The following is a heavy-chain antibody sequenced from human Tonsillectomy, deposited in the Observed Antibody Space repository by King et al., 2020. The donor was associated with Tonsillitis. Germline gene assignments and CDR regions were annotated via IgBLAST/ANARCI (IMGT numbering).Heavy chain of an antibody. CDR2: IYYSGTT. J-gene: IGHJ5*01. CDR3: ARVRRSCTSTSCPPGHSMLRGVVAFDS. Sequence: QLQESGPGLVKPSQTLSLTCTVSGGSISKGDYYWSWIRQPPGKGLEWIGYIYYSGTTYYNPSLEGRLTISIDTSQNQFSLKLTSMTAADTAVFYCARVRRSCTSTSCPPGHSMLRGVVAFDSW. CDR1: GGSISKGDYY. D-gene: IGHD2-2*01. V-gene: IGHV4-30-4*01.